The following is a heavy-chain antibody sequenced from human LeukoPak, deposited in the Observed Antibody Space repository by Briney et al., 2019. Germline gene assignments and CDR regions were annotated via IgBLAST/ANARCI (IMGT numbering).Heavy chain of an antibody. Sequence: GGSLRLSCAASGFTFSSQSMSWVRQAPGKGLEWVAAISDSAGSTYYADSVKGRFTISGDNSRNTLYLQMNSLRAEDTAVYYCAKPARVGYGSGIGYYYYGMDVWGQGATVTVSS. CDR2: ISDSAGST. CDR1: GFTFSSQS. D-gene: IGHD3-10*01. V-gene: IGHV3-23*01. CDR3: AKPARVGYGSGIGYYYYGMDV. J-gene: IGHJ6*02.